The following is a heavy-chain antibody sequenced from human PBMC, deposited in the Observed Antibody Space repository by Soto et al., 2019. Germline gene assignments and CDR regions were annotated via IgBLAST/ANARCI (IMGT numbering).Heavy chain of an antibody. CDR1: GGSISGYY. V-gene: IGHV4-59*01. CDR2: IYSSGST. CDR3: ARGRIQLPAYFGMDV. J-gene: IGHJ6*02. D-gene: IGHD5-18*01. Sequence: SETLSLTCTVSGGSISGYYWSWIRQPPGKGLEWIGFIYSSGSTNYNPSLKSRVTMSVDTTKNQFSLKLSSVTAADTAVYYCARGRIQLPAYFGMDVWGQGITVTVSS.